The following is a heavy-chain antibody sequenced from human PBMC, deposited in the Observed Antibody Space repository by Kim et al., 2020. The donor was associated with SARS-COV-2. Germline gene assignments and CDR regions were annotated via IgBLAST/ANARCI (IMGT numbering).Heavy chain of an antibody. Sequence: GGSLRLSCAASGFTVSSNYMSWVRQAPGKGLEWVSVIYSGGSTYYADSVKGRFTISRDNSKNTLYLQMNSLRAEDTAVYYCARDSLSIAAAGTRFPWGQGTLVTVSS. J-gene: IGHJ5*02. CDR3: ARDSLSIAAAGTRFP. D-gene: IGHD6-13*01. CDR2: IYSGGST. CDR1: GFTVSSNY. V-gene: IGHV3-53*01.